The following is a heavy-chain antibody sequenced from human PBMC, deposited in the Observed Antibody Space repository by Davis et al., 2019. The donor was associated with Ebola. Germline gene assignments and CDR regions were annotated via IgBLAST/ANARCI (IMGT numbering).Heavy chain of an antibody. CDR3: ARGAYCGGDCFSFEHDAFDI. Sequence: MPSETLSLTCTVSGGSISSYYWSWIRQPPGKGLEWIGYFYYSGSTNYNPSLKSRVTISVDTSKNQFSLKLNSVTAADTAVYYCARGAYCGGDCFSFEHDAFDIWGQGTMVTVSS. CDR2: FYYSGST. J-gene: IGHJ3*02. D-gene: IGHD2-21*02. CDR1: GGSISSYY. V-gene: IGHV4-59*01.